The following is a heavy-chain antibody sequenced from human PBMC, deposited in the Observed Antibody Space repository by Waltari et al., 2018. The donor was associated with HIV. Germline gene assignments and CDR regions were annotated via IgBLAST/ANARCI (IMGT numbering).Heavy chain of an antibody. V-gene: IGHV5-51*03. D-gene: IGHD3-10*01. J-gene: IGHJ5*01. CDR1: GYTFTNYW. Sequence: EVRPVQSGAQVTRPGDFLKISCKPSGYTFTNYWVGWVGQTAGKGLEWIGVIYPHTERVQDNPSFHGRGGISVDWSSRTTYLEWRSLTELDTGIYFCARRPDYGGDWFDSWGQGTLVNV. CDR2: IYPHTERV. CDR3: ARRPDYGGDWFDS.